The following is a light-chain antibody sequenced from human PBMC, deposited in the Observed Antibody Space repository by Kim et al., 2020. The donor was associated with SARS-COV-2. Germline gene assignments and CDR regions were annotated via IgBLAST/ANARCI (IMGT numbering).Light chain of an antibody. CDR2: GAS. CDR3: QHYRTSPYT. V-gene: IGKV3-20*01. J-gene: IGKJ2*01. CDR1: QSVSSSY. Sequence: EIVLTQSPGTLSLSPGERATLSCRASQSVSSSYLAWYQQKPGQAPRLLIYGASSRATGIPDRFRGSGSGTDFTLTISRLEPEDFAVYYCQHYRTSPYTFGQGTKLEI.